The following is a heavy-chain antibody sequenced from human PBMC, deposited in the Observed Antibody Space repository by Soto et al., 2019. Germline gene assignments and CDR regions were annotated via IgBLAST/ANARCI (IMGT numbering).Heavy chain of an antibody. V-gene: IGHV4-34*01. CDR3: ARGPFKVAAAGDWFDP. J-gene: IGHJ5*02. D-gene: IGHD6-13*01. CDR2: INHSGST. Sequence: SETLSLTCAVYGGSFSGYYWSWIRQPPGKGLEWIGEINHSGSTNYNPSLKSRVTISVDTSKNQFSLKLSSVTAADTAVYYCARGPFKVAAAGDWFDPWGQGTLVTVSS. CDR1: GGSFSGYY.